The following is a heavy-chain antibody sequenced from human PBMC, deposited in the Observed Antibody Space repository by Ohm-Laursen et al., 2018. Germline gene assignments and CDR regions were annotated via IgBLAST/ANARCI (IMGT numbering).Heavy chain of an antibody. V-gene: IGHV3-9*01. CDR1: GLTFGNYA. CDR2: INWNSGDI. D-gene: IGHD6-13*01. CDR3: AKDLLAAPDYYGMDV. Sequence: SLRLSCAASGLTFGNYAMHWVRQAPGKGLEWVATINWNSGDIGYGDSVKGRFTISRDNARSSLDLQMNSLRVEDTALYYCAKDLLAAPDYYGMDVWGQGTTVTVSS. J-gene: IGHJ6*02.